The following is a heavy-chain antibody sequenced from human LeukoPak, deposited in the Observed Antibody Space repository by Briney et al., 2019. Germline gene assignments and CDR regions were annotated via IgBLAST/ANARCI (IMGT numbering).Heavy chain of an antibody. CDR1: GVSVSTYY. D-gene: IGHD3-10*01. V-gene: IGHV4-59*02. Sequence: SETLSLTCTVSGVSVSTYYWSWIRQSPGRGLEWIGYIFSDGTTNYNPSLKSRVTISIDTSKNQFSLKSSSVTAADAAVYYCARGSEWFGKFDFWGLGTLVTVSS. CDR2: IFSDGTT. J-gene: IGHJ4*02. CDR3: ARGSEWFGKFDF.